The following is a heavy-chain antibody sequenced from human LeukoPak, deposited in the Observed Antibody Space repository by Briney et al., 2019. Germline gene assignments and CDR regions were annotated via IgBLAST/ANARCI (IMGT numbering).Heavy chain of an antibody. V-gene: IGHV3-53*01. CDR1: GFTVSSNY. CDR2: IYSGGST. J-gene: IGHJ4*02. CDR3: ASLYCGGDCPDY. Sequence: GGSLRLSCAASGFTVSSNYMSWVRQAPGKGLEWVSVIYSGGSTYYADSVKGRFTISRDNSKNTLYLQMNSLRAEDTAVYYCASLYCGGDCPDYWGQGTLVTVSS. D-gene: IGHD2-21*02.